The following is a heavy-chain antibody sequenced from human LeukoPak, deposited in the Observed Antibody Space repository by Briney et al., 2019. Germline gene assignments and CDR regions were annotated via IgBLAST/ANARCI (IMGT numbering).Heavy chain of an antibody. CDR2: IYTSGST. Sequence: KTSETLSLTCTVSGGSISSGSYYWSWIRQPAGKGLEWIGRIYTSGSTNYNPSLKSRVTISVDTSKNQFSLKLSSVTAADTAVYYCARHRPREYDFWSGQIIWRWFDPWGQGTLVTVSS. J-gene: IGHJ5*02. CDR3: ARHRPREYDFWSGQIIWRWFDP. D-gene: IGHD3-3*01. V-gene: IGHV4-61*02. CDR1: GGSISSGSYY.